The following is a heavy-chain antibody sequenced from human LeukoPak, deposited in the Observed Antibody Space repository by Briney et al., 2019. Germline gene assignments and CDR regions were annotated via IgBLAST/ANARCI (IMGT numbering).Heavy chain of an antibody. CDR3: ARVGFLEWLSYYFDY. V-gene: IGHV3-30*04. Sequence: GGSLRLSCAASGFTFSSYAMHWVRQAPGKGLEWVAVISYDGSNKYYADSVKGRFTISRDNSKNTLYLQMNSLRAEDTAVYYCARVGFLEWLSYYFDYWGQGTLVTVSS. J-gene: IGHJ4*02. CDR1: GFTFSSYA. D-gene: IGHD3-3*02. CDR2: ISYDGSNK.